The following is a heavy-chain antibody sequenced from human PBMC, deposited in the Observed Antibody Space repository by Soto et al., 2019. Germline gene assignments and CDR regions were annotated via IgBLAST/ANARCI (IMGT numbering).Heavy chain of an antibody. CDR3: ARKSVSNYYYYGMDV. J-gene: IGHJ6*02. CDR1: GGSISSYY. D-gene: IGHD4-4*01. Sequence: QVQLQESGPGLVKPSETLSLTCTVSGGSISSYYWSWIRQPPGKGLEWIGYIYYSGSTNYNPSHKCRVTITVDTSKNQYSLKLSSVTAADTAVYYCARKSVSNYYYYGMDVWGQGTTVTVSS. CDR2: IYYSGST. V-gene: IGHV4-59*01.